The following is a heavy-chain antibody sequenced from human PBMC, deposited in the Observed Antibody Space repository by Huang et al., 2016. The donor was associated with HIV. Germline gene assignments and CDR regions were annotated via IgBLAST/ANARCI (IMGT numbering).Heavy chain of an antibody. CDR3: AKGGSAAAVLDF. Sequence: QVQLVESGGGVVQPGRSLRISCAASGCTFSSYGMHWVRQAPGKGLEWVAVISYDAKTKYYADSVKGRFSISRDNSKTTVYLQLNSLRLEDTAVYYCAKGGSAAAVLDFWGQGTLVTVSS. V-gene: IGHV3-30*18. CDR1: GCTFSSYG. CDR2: ISYDAKTK. D-gene: IGHD6-13*01. J-gene: IGHJ4*02.